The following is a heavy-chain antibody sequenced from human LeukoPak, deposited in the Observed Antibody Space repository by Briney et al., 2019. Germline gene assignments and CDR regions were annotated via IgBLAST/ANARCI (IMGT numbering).Heavy chain of an antibody. Sequence: GGCLRLSCAASGFTFSTYAMRWVRQAPGKGLEWVSTITASGGSTYYVDSVKGRFTISRDNSKNTLYLQINSLRAEDTAVYYCAKLVLSSGTTGDLNYWGQGTLVTVSS. CDR3: AKLVLSSGTTGDLNY. D-gene: IGHD1-1*01. J-gene: IGHJ4*02. V-gene: IGHV3-23*01. CDR1: GFTFSTYA. CDR2: ITASGGST.